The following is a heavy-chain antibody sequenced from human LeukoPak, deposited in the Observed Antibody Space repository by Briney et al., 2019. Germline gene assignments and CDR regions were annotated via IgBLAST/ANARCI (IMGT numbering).Heavy chain of an antibody. D-gene: IGHD6-13*01. J-gene: IGHJ6*03. CDR1: GYTFTGYY. CDR2: INPNSGGT. Sequence: ASVKVSRKASGYTFTGYYMHWVRQAPGQGLEWMGWINPNSGGTNYAQKFQGRVTMTRDTSISTAYMELSRLRSDDTAVYYCAKAAAGSQHSYYYYYYLDVWGTGTTVTISS. V-gene: IGHV1-2*02. CDR3: AKAAAGSQHSYYYYYYLDV.